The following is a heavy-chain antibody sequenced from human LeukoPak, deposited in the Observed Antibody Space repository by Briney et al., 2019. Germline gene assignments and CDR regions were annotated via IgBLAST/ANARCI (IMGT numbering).Heavy chain of an antibody. CDR3: AKEGYNWNYVAGFDY. J-gene: IGHJ4*02. Sequence: GGSLRLTCAASGFSFSNYWMHWVRQAPGKGLVWVSRINSDGSSTSYADSVKGRFTISRDNSKNTLYLQMNSLRAEDTAVYYCAKEGYNWNYVAGFDYWGQGTLVTVSS. CDR1: GFSFSNYW. CDR2: INSDGSST. V-gene: IGHV3-74*01. D-gene: IGHD1-7*01.